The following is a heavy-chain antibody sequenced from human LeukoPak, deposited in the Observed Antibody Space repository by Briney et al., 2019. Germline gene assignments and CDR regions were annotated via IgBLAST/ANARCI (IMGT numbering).Heavy chain of an antibody. CDR1: GGSFSGYY. CDR2: INHRGST. D-gene: IGHD3-16*02. Sequence: ASETLSLTCAVYGGSFSGYYWSWIRQPPGKGLEWIGEINHRGSTNYNPSLKSRVTISVDTSKNQFSLKLSSVTAADTAVYYCARGRGYDYVWGSYRPYYFDYWGQGTLVTVSS. V-gene: IGHV4-34*01. CDR3: ARGRGYDYVWGSYRPYYFDY. J-gene: IGHJ4*02.